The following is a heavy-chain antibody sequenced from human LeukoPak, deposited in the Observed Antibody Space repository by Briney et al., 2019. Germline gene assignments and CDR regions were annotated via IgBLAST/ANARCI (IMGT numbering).Heavy chain of an antibody. V-gene: IGHV3-23*01. D-gene: IGHD2/OR15-2a*01. CDR1: GFTFSSYT. Sequence: GGSLRLSCAASGFTFSSYTMSWVRQAPGKGLEWVSAITDTGATTYYADSVKGRVTISRGNSKNTLYLQMNSLRAEDTAVYFCTKGNIGYYYDYWGQGTLVTVSS. CDR2: ITDTGATT. J-gene: IGHJ4*02. CDR3: TKGNIGYYYDY.